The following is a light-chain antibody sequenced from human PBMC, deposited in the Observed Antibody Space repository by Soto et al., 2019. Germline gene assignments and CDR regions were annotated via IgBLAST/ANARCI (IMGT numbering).Light chain of an antibody. Sequence: SQSPASLSASLGDKVTIACRTSQTISRSLNWYHHRPGKAPRLLVYAATTLQSGVPSRFSGSGSGTDFTLTISSLQPEDFATYYCQQSYSTPPTFGGGTKVDIK. CDR2: AAT. CDR3: QQSYSTPPT. V-gene: IGKV1-39*01. J-gene: IGKJ4*01. CDR1: QTISRS.